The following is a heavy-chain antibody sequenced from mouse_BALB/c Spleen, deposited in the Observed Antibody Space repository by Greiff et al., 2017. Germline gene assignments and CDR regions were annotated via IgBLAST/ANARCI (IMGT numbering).Heavy chain of an antibody. CDR1: GFTFSSYT. D-gene: IGHD1-1*01. J-gene: IGHJ1*01. CDR2: ISNGGGST. CDR3: ARLYYYGSSGYFDV. Sequence: EVKLEESGGGLVQPGGSLKLSCAASGFTFSSYTMSWVRQTPEKRLEWVAYISNGGGSTYYPDTVKGRFTISRDNAKNTLYLQMSSLKSEDTAMYYCARLYYYGSSGYFDVWGAGNTVTVSS. V-gene: IGHV5-12-2*01.